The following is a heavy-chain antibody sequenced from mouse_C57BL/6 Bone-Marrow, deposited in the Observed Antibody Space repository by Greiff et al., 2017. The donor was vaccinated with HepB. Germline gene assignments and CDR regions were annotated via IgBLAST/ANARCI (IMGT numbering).Heavy chain of an antibody. Sequence: QVQLQQSGAELARPGASVKLSCKASGYTFTSYGISWVKQRTGQGLEWIGEIYPRSGKTYYNEKFKGKATLTADKSSSTAYMELRSLTSEDSAVYFCARNPYYYGSSYDWYFDVWGTGTTVTVSS. J-gene: IGHJ1*03. V-gene: IGHV1-81*01. CDR2: IYPRSGKT. CDR1: GYTFTSYG. D-gene: IGHD1-1*01. CDR3: ARNPYYYGSSYDWYFDV.